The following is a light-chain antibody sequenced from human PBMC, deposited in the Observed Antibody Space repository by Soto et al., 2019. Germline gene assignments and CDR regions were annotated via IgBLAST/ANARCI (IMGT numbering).Light chain of an antibody. Sequence: IQMTQSPSSLSASVGGRVTITCRASQPISSYLNWYQQTPGRAPALLISAASTLQSGVPSRFSGSGSGTDFTLTISSLQPEDFATYYWQHSYSSPYTFGQGTKLEIK. V-gene: IGKV1-39*01. CDR2: AAS. CDR1: QPISSY. CDR3: QHSYSSPYT. J-gene: IGKJ2*01.